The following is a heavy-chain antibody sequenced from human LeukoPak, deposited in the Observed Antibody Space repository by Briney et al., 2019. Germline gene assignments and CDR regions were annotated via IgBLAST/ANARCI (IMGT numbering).Heavy chain of an antibody. V-gene: IGHV3-48*04. CDR2: ISSSSSTI. Sequence: GGALRLSCAASGFTFSSYSMNWVRQAPGKGLEWVSYISSSSSTIYYADSVKGRFTISRDNAKNSLYLQMNSLRAEDTAVYYCARGLEMPNYWGQGTLVTVSS. CDR3: ARGLEMPNY. D-gene: IGHD5-24*01. CDR1: GFTFSSYS. J-gene: IGHJ4*02.